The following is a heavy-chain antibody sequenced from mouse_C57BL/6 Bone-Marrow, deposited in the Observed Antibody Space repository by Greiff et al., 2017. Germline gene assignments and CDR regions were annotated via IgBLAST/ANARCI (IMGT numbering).Heavy chain of an antibody. D-gene: IGHD2-1*01. CDR1: GYTFTTYP. J-gene: IGHJ2*01. Sequence: QVQLKESGAELVKPGASVKMSCKASGYTFTTYPIEWMKQNHGKSLEWIGNFHPYNDDTKYNEKVKGQATLTVEKSASTVYLERSRLTSDDSAVYYCARGGNYGGYYFDYWGQGTTLTVSS. CDR2: FHPYNDDT. V-gene: IGHV1-47*01. CDR3: ARGGNYGGYYFDY.